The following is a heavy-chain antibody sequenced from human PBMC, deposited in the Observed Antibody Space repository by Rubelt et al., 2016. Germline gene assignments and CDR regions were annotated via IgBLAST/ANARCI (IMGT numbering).Heavy chain of an antibody. J-gene: IGHJ4*02. Sequence: IGYIYYSGSTNYNPSLKSRVTISVDTSTNQFSLKLSSVTAADTAVYYCARLLSTTVTTDYWGQGTLVTVSS. D-gene: IGHD4-17*01. CDR3: ARLLSTTVTTDY. V-gene: IGHV4-59*12. CDR2: IYYSGST.